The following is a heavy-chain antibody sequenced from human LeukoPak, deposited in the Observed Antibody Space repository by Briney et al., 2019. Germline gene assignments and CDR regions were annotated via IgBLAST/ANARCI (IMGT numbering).Heavy chain of an antibody. CDR3: ARDFWSGCWDYMDV. D-gene: IGHD3-3*01. V-gene: IGHV1-8*01. CDR1: GYTFTSYD. J-gene: IGHJ6*03. CDR2: MNPNSGNT. Sequence: ASVKVSCKASGYTFTSYDINWVRQATGQGLEWMGWMNPNSGNTGYAQKFQGRVTMTRNTSISTAYMELSSLRSEDTAVYYCARDFWSGCWDYMDVWAKGPRSPSP.